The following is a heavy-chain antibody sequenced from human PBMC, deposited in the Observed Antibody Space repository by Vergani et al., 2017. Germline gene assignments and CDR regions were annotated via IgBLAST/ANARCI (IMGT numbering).Heavy chain of an antibody. J-gene: IGHJ6*03. CDR1: GGSISSGSYY. D-gene: IGHD4-11*01. CDR2: IYTRGGT. CDR3: ARDIASNSIKANYYYYYVDV. Sequence: QVQLQESGPGLVKPSGTLSLTCAVSGGSISSGSYYWSWIRQPAGKGLEWIGRIYTRGGTNYNPSLKSRVTISVDTSKNQFSLKLSYVTAADTAVYYCARDIASNSIKANYYYYYVDVWGKGTTVTVSS. V-gene: IGHV4-61*02.